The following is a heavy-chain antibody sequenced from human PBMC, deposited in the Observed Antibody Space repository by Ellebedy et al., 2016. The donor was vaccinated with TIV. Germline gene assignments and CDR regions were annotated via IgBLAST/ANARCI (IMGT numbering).Heavy chain of an antibody. CDR3: ARQGDYGDYTLEEIWFDP. CDR2: MSSSGNT. V-gene: IGHV4-59*08. Sequence: MPSETLSLTCTVSGDSISSYYWTWIRQPPGKGLEWIGYMSSSGNTNYNPSLKSRVTMSIDTSKNQFSLNLSFVTAADTAVYYCARQGDYGDYTLEEIWFDPWGQGTLVTVSS. CDR1: GDSISSYY. J-gene: IGHJ5*02. D-gene: IGHD4-17*01.